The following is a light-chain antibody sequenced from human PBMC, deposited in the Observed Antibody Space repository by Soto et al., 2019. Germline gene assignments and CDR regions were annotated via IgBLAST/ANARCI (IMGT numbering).Light chain of an antibody. J-gene: IGLJ1*01. CDR3: SSYTSSRTYV. CDR2: EVT. CDR1: GSDVGGYDY. Sequence: QSVLTQPASVSGSPGQSITISCTGTGSDVGGYDYVSWYQHHPGKAPKVMIYEVTNRPSGVSNRFSGSKSGNTASLTISGLLAEDEADYYCSSYTSSRTYVFGTGNKVTVL. V-gene: IGLV2-14*01.